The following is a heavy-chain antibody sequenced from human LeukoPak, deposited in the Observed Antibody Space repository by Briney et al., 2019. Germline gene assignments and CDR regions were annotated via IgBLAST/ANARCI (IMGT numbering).Heavy chain of an antibody. D-gene: IGHD3-10*01. CDR2: INHSGST. Sequence: SETLSLTCAVYGGSFSGYYWSWIRQPPGKGLEWIGEINHSGSTYYNPSLKSRVTISVDTSKNQFSLKLSSVTAADTAVYYCASGSSGSYGFGYWGQGTLVTVSS. J-gene: IGHJ4*02. V-gene: IGHV4-34*01. CDR1: GGSFSGYY. CDR3: ASGSSGSYGFGY.